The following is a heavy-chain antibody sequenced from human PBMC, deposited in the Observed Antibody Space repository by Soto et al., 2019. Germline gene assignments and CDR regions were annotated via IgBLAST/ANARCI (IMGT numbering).Heavy chain of an antibody. CDR2: MYNTGST. J-gene: IGHJ6*02. CDR3: ARDLWGYCGTDCYPLDV. CDR1: GGSISRYY. D-gene: IGHD2-21*02. Sequence: QVQLQESGPGLVKPSETLSLTCTVSGGSISRYYWSWIRQPPGKGLEWIGYMYNTGSTVYNPPFKSRVTISVATSKNQCSLKLNSVTAADTAVYYCARDLWGYCGTDCYPLDVWGQGTTVTVSS. V-gene: IGHV4-59*01.